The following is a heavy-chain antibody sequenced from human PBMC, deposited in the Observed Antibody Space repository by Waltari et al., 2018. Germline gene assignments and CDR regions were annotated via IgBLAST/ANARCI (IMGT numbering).Heavy chain of an antibody. Sequence: QVQLQESGPGLVKPSETLSLTCTVSGGSISSYYWSWIRQPPGKGLEWIGYIYYSGGTNYDPSLKSRVTISVDTSKNQFSLKLSSVTAADTAVYYCARDWDPQDYGAYGMDVWGQGTTVTVSS. V-gene: IGHV4-59*01. CDR2: IYYSGGT. J-gene: IGHJ6*02. CDR1: GGSISSYY. CDR3: ARDWDPQDYGAYGMDV. D-gene: IGHD4-17*01.